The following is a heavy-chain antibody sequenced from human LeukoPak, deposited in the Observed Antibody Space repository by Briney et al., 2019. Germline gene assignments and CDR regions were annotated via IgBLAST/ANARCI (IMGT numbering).Heavy chain of an antibody. CDR2: ISYDGSNK. CDR1: GFTFSSYG. Sequence: PGGSLRLSCAASGFTFSSYGMHWVRQAPGKGLEWVAVISYDGSNKYYADSVKGRFTISRDNSKNTLYLQMNSLRAEDTAVYYCAKSDSSGCYLDYWGQGTLVTVSS. J-gene: IGHJ4*02. D-gene: IGHD3-22*01. V-gene: IGHV3-30*18. CDR3: AKSDSSGCYLDY.